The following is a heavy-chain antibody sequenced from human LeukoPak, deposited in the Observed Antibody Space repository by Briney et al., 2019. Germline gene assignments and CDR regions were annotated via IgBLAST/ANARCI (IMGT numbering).Heavy chain of an antibody. CDR1: GYTFTSYG. CDR2: ISVYNGNI. V-gene: IGHV1-18*01. J-gene: IGHJ4*02. D-gene: IGHD3-22*01. CDR3: ATGGHVRVYDSSAYYGHY. Sequence: ASVKVSCKASGYTFTSYGISWVRQAPGQGLEWMGRISVYNGNINYAQKFQGRVTMTTDTSTSTAYMELRSLRSDDTAVYYCATGGHVRVYDSSAYYGHYWGQGTLVTVSS.